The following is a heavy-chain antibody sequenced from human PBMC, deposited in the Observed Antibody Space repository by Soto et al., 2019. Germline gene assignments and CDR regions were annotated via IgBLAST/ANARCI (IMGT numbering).Heavy chain of an antibody. D-gene: IGHD3-16*01. CDR1: RFTFSPYA. CDR2: ISGSGGNT. CDR3: AKGLRRLLRTPYYYGLDV. Sequence: EVTLLESGGGLVQPGGSIRLSCAASRFTFSPYAMTWVRHAPGKGLEWVSSISGSGGNTNYADSVKGRFTVSTDNSKRTLALQMNSLTEGYTAIYYWAKGLRRLLRTPYYYGLDVWGRGTTVTVSS. V-gene: IGHV3-23*01. J-gene: IGHJ6*02.